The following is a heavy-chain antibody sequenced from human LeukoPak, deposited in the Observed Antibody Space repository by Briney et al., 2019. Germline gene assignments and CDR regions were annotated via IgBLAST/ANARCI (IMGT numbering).Heavy chain of an antibody. J-gene: IGHJ4*02. CDR3: ARHYVSGTTPKGYFQF. V-gene: IGHV4-59*08. Sequence: SETLSLTCIVSGTSMSPFYWSWVRQPPGKGLEWIGYIYYTGSTNYNPSLKSRVTISLDTSKNQFSLRLTSMTAADTAVYYCARHYVSGTTPKGYFQFWGQGSLVTVSS. D-gene: IGHD1-1*01. CDR1: GTSMSPFY. CDR2: IYYTGST.